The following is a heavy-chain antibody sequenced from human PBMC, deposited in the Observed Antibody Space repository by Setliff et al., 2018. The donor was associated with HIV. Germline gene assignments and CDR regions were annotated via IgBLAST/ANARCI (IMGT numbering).Heavy chain of an antibody. CDR1: GYTFSTHH. CDR3: AITSRGYSLQRGGAFDI. CDR2: IDPSGGAT. J-gene: IGHJ3*02. D-gene: IGHD3-22*01. Sequence: ASVKVSCKTSGYTFSTHHMHWVRRAPRHGLEWLGTIDPSGGATTYSDTLQGRVTISLDTSTTTVYLELTGLTPGDTAVYYCAITSRGYSLQRGGAFDIWGQGTLVT. V-gene: IGHV1-46*01.